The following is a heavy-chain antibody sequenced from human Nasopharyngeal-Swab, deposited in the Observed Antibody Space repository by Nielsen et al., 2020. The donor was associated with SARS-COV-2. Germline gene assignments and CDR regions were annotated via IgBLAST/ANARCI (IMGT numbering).Heavy chain of an antibody. CDR2: INHSGST. CDR3: ARGVTMVRGVIRKAGDYFDC. D-gene: IGHD3-10*01. V-gene: IGHV4-34*01. Sequence: SETLSLTCAVYGGSFSGYYWSWIRQPPGKGLEWIGEINHSGSTNYNPSLKSRVTISVDTSKNQFSLKLSSVTAADTAVYYCARGVTMVRGVIRKAGDYFDCWGQGTLVTVSS. J-gene: IGHJ4*02. CDR1: GGSFSGYY.